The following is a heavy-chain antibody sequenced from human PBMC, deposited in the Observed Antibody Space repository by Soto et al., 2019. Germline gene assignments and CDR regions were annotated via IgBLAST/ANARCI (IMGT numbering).Heavy chain of an antibody. Sequence: QVQLVESGGGVVQPGRSPRLSCAASGFTLSNYAMHWVRQAPGKGLEWVAVIWYDGSYKYYADSVKGRFTISRDSSKNTLYLQVNSLRADDTAMYYCSRKGSGWAFDYWGQGTLVTVSS. J-gene: IGHJ4*02. CDR1: GFTLSNYA. V-gene: IGHV3-33*01. CDR2: IWYDGSYK. CDR3: SRKGSGWAFDY. D-gene: IGHD6-25*01.